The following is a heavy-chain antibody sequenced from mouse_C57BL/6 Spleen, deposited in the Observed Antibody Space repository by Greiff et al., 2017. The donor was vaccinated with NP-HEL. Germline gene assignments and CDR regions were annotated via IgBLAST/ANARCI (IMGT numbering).Heavy chain of an antibody. Sequence: QVQLQQPGAELVKPGASVKLSCKASGYTFTSYWMHWVKQRPGRGLEWIGRIDPKSGGTKYNEKFKSKATLTVDKPSSTAYMQLSSLTSEDSAVYYCARSGSYAMDYWGQGTSVTVSS. CDR3: ARSGSYAMDY. V-gene: IGHV1-72*01. D-gene: IGHD3-1*01. J-gene: IGHJ4*01. CDR2: IDPKSGGT. CDR1: GYTFTSYW.